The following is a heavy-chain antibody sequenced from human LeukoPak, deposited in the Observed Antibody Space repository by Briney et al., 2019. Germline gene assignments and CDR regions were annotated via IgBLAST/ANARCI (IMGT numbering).Heavy chain of an antibody. D-gene: IGHD5-24*01. CDR2: IRYDGSNK. CDR3: AKTEMATIFRSGNY. CDR1: GSTFSSYG. J-gene: IGHJ4*02. Sequence: GGSLRLSCAASGSTFSSYGMHWVRQAPGKGLEWVAFIRYDGSNKYYADSVKGRFTISRDNSKNTLYLQMNSLRAEDTAVYYCAKTEMATIFRSGNYWGQGTLVTVSS. V-gene: IGHV3-30*02.